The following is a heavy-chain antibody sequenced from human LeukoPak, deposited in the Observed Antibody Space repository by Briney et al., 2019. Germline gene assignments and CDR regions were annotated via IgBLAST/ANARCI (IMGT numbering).Heavy chain of an antibody. CDR1: GGSISSGGYY. CDR3: ARGGTSRYTNWFDP. J-gene: IGHJ5*02. D-gene: IGHD1-1*01. Sequence: PSETLSLTCTVSGGSISSGGYYWSWIRQHPGKGLEWIGYIYYSGSTYYNPSLKSRVTISVDTSKNQFSLKLSSVTAADTAVYYCARGGTSRYTNWFDPWGQGTLVTVSS. V-gene: IGHV4-31*03. CDR2: IYYSGST.